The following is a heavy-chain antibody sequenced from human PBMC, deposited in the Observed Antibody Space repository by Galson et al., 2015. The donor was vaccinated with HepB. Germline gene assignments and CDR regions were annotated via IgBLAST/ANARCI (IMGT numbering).Heavy chain of an antibody. CDR3: AREVVPAAIRYYYGMDV. J-gene: IGHJ6*02. CDR1: GYTFTSYY. D-gene: IGHD2-2*02. CDR2: INPSGGST. Sequence: SVKVSCKASGYTFTSYYMHWVRQAPGQGLEWMGIINPSGGSTSYAQKLQGRVTMTRDTSTSTVYMELSSLRSEDTAVYYCAREVVPAAIRYYYGMDVWGQGTTVIASS. V-gene: IGHV1-46*04.